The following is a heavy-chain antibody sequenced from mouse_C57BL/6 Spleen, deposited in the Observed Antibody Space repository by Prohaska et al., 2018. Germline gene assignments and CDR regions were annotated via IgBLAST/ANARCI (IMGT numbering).Heavy chain of an antibody. CDR2: IWGVGST. J-gene: IGHJ3*01. D-gene: IGHD2-1*01. Sequence: LVVPSQSLSITCTVSGFSLTSYGVDWVRQSPGKGLEWLGVIWGVGSTNYNSALKSRLSISKDNSKSQVFLKMNSLQTDDTAMYYCASRVTVPWFAYWGQGTLVTVSA. V-gene: IGHV2-6*01. CDR1: GFSLTSYG. CDR3: ASRVTVPWFAY.